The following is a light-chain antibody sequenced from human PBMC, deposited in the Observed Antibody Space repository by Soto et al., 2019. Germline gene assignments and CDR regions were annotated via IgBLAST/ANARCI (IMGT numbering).Light chain of an antibody. J-gene: IGKJ3*01. CDR1: RSIGSY. CDR2: GAS. Sequence: DIQMTQSPYSLSPSVGDSVSITCRASRSIGSYLNWYQYKSGEAPKLLIYGASTLQSGVPSRFSGSGSETEFTLTIGSLQPEDSATYFCQQSYDTPFTFGPGT. CDR3: QQSYDTPFT. V-gene: IGKV1-39*01.